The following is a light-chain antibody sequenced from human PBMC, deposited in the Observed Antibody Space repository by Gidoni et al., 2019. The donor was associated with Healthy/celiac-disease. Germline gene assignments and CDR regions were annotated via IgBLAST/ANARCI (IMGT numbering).Light chain of an antibody. V-gene: IGKV3-20*01. J-gene: IGKJ4*01. Sequence: EIVLTQSPGTLSLSPGERATLSCRASQSVRSNYLAWFQQKPGQAPRLLIYGASSRATDIPDRFSGSGSGTDFTLTISRLEPEDFAVYYCQQYGGSPLLTFGGGTKVEIK. CDR1: QSVRSNY. CDR3: QQYGGSPLLT. CDR2: GAS.